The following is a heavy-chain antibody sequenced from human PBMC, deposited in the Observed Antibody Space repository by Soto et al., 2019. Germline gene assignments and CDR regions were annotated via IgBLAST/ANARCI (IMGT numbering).Heavy chain of an antibody. Sequence: PSETLSLTCTVSGGSISSYYWSWIRQPPGRGLEWIGYIYYSGSTNYIPSLKSRFTISVDTSKNQFSLKLSSVTAADTAVYYCARDLRYSGYDWRFDYWGQGTLVTVSS. CDR1: GGSISSYY. V-gene: IGHV4-59*01. J-gene: IGHJ4*02. CDR3: ARDLRYSGYDWRFDY. CDR2: IYYSGST. D-gene: IGHD5-12*01.